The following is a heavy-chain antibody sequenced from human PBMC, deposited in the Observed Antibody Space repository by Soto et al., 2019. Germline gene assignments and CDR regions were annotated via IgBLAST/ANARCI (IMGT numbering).Heavy chain of an antibody. V-gene: IGHV1-24*01. CDR3: ATELLGAARRPIGSWLKPTTNDY. CDR1: GYTLTELS. J-gene: IGHJ4*01. Sequence: ASVKVSCKVPGYTLTELSMHWVRQAPGKGLEWMGGFDPEDGETIYAQKFQGRVTMTEDTSTDTAYMELSSLRSEDTAVYYCATELLGAARRPIGSWLKPTTNDYWG. D-gene: IGHD6-6*01. CDR2: FDPEDGET.